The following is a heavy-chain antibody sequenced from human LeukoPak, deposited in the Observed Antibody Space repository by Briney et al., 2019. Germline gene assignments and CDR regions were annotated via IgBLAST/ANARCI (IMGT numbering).Heavy chain of an antibody. CDR3: AGDYSSGP. J-gene: IGHJ5*02. D-gene: IGHD3-22*01. CDR2: INPNSGGT. Sequence: ASVQVSCHASGYTFPSYYMHWVRQAPGQGLEWMGWINPNSGGTNYAQKFQGRVTMTRDTSISTAYMELSRLRSDDTAVYYCAGDYSSGPWGQGTLVTVSS. V-gene: IGHV1-2*02. CDR1: GYTFPSYY.